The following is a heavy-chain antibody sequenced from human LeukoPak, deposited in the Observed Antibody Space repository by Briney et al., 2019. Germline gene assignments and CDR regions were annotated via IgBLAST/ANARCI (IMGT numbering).Heavy chain of an antibody. V-gene: IGHV1-8*01. CDR1: GYTFTSYD. Sequence: ASVKVSCKASGYTFTSYDINWVRQATGQGLEWMGWMNPNSGNTGYAQKFQGRVTMTRNTSISTAYMELSSLRSEDTAVYYCAGSLSSSWYGLNYYYYYGMDVWGQGTTVTVSS. CDR2: MNPNSGNT. CDR3: AGSLSSSWYGLNYYYYYGMDV. J-gene: IGHJ6*02. D-gene: IGHD6-13*01.